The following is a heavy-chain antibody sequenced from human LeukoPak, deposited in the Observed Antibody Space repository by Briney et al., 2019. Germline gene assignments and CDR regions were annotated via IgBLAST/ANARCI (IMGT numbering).Heavy chain of an antibody. J-gene: IGHJ6*04. CDR2: IYSGGST. Sequence: PGGSLRLSCAASGFTVSSNYMSWVRQAPGKGLEWVSVIYSGGSTYYADSVQGRFTISRDNSKNTLYLQMNSLRAEDTAVYHCARDDGYDTRGYYYYGMDVWGKGTTVTVSS. D-gene: IGHD3-9*01. V-gene: IGHV3-53*01. CDR1: GFTVSSNY. CDR3: ARDDGYDTRGYYYYGMDV.